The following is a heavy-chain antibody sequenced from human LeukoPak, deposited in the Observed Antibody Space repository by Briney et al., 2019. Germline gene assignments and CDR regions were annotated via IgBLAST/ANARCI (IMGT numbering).Heavy chain of an antibody. V-gene: IGHV4-39*01. J-gene: IGHJ5*02. CDR2: IYYSGST. D-gene: IGHD2-2*01. CDR3: ARHGGFCSSTSCYGVWFDP. Sequence: SETLSLTCTVSSGSISGSSYYWGWIRQPPGEGLEWIGSIYYSGSTYYIPSLKSRVTISVDTSKTQFSLKLSSVTAADTAVYYCARHGGFCSSTSCYGVWFDPWGQGTLVTVSS. CDR1: SGSISGSSYY.